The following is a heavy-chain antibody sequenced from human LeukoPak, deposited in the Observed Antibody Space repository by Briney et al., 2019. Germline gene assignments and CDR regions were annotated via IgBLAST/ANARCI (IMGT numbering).Heavy chain of an antibody. CDR1: GFTFSSYW. V-gene: IGHV3-7*01. J-gene: IGHJ4*02. CDR3: AVLTGY. CDR2: IKQDGSEK. D-gene: IGHD3-16*01. Sequence: TGGSLRLSCAAPGFTFSSYWMSWVRQAPGKGLEWVANIKQDGSEKYYVDSVKGRFTISRDNAKNSLYLQMNSLRAEDTAVYYCAVLTGYWGQGTLVTVSS.